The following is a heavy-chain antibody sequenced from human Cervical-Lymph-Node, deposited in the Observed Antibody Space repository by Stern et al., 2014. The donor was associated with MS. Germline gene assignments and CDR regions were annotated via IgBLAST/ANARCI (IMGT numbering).Heavy chain of an antibody. CDR1: GYSFSNYA. D-gene: IGHD3-3*01. CDR3: ARAQIFGAGGLDY. J-gene: IGHJ4*02. V-gene: IGHV1-3*04. CDR2: INTGTGNR. Sequence: QDQLVQSGAEVKKPGASVKVSCKASGYSFSNYAMHWVRQAPGQGLEWVGWINTGTGNRKASQKFEGRVAFTRDASATTAYMEVNSLTFEDTAMYYCARAQIFGAGGLDYWGQGSLVTVSS.